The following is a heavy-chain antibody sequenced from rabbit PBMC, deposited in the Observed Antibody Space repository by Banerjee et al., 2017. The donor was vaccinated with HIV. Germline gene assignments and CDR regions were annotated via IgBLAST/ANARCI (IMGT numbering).Heavy chain of an antibody. D-gene: IGHD2-1*01. J-gene: IGHJ4*01. V-gene: IGHV1S40*01. Sequence: QSLQESGGGLFQPGGSLALTCKASGFSLSNKYVMCWVRQAPGKGLEWIACINTSTGNNVYAIWAKGRFTISKTSSTVDLKMTSLTAADTATYFCARGGGGDGVGYNLWGQGTLVTVS. CDR1: GFSLSNKYV. CDR3: ARGGGGDGVGYNL. CDR2: INTSTGNN.